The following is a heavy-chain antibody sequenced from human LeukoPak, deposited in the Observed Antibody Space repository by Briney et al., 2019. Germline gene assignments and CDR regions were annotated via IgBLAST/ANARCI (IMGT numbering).Heavy chain of an antibody. CDR1: GGSFSGYY. J-gene: IGHJ4*02. Sequence: SETLSLTCAVYGGSFSGYYWSWIRQPPGKGLEWIGEINHSGSTNYNPSLKSRVTISVDTSKNQFSLKLSSVTAEDTAVYYCARILDSAWGELGYWGQGTLVTVSS. D-gene: IGHD6-19*01. CDR2: INHSGST. V-gene: IGHV4-34*01. CDR3: ARILDSAWGELGY.